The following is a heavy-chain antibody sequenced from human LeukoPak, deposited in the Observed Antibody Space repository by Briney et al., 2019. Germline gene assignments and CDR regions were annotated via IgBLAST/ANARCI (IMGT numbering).Heavy chain of an antibody. CDR1: GFTFTSYG. CDR2: IWYDGTNK. D-gene: IGHD2-15*01. Sequence: GGSLRLSCAASGFTFTSYGFHWVRQAPGKGLEWVAVIWYDGTNKYYADSVKGRFIISRDNSKNTLYLQMNILRAEDTAVYYAVKDGSGGGWKWFDPWGQGTLVTVSS. J-gene: IGHJ5*02. CDR3: VKDGSGGGWKWFDP. V-gene: IGHV3-33*06.